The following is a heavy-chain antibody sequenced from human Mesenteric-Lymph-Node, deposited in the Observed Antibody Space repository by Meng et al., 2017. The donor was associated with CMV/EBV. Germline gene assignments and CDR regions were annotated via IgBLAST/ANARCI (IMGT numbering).Heavy chain of an antibody. Sequence: SETLSLTCTVSGGSVSSGSYYWSWIRQPPGKGLEWIGSIYHSGSTYYNPSLKSRVTISVDTSKNQFSLKLSSVTAADTAVYYCASDGSQYYYDSSGYFMGGYWGQGTLVTVSS. CDR2: IYHSGST. J-gene: IGHJ4*02. D-gene: IGHD3-22*01. CDR1: GGSVSSGSYY. V-gene: IGHV4-39*07. CDR3: ASDGSQYYYDSSGYFMGGY.